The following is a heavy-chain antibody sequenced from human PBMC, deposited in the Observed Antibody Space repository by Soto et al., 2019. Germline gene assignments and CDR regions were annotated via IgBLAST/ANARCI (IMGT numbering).Heavy chain of an antibody. CDR3: AEAGAASDWLFY. J-gene: IGHJ4*02. CDR2: ISYSGNT. V-gene: IGHV4-39*01. Sequence: SETLSLTCPVSGGSISKINSYWGWIRQPPGKGLEWIGSISYSGNTFYNPSLKSRVTISVDPSKNQFSLNLNSVTAADTAIYYCAEAGAASDWLFYWGQGTLVTVYS. D-gene: IGHD3-9*01. CDR1: GGSISKINSY.